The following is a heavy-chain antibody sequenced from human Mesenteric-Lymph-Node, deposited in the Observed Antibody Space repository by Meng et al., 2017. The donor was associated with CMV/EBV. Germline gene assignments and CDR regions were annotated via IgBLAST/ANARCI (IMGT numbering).Heavy chain of an antibody. CDR1: GYTLTELS. CDR3: AKNSDFWSGGIDY. Sequence: ASVKVSCKVSGYTLTELSMHWVRQAPGQGLEWMGIINPSGGSTTYAQKFQGRVTMTRDTSTNTVYMELSRLRSDDTAVYYCAKNSDFWSGGIDYWGQGTLVTVSS. CDR2: INPSGGST. V-gene: IGHV1-46*01. J-gene: IGHJ4*02. D-gene: IGHD3-3*01.